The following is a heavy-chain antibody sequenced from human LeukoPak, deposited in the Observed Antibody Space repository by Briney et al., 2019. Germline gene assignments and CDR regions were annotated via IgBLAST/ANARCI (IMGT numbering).Heavy chain of an antibody. J-gene: IGHJ4*02. CDR2: MNPNSGNT. V-gene: IGHV1-8*01. CDR1: GYTFTSYD. D-gene: IGHD3-9*01. CDR3: ARVLSHRGRPYTVFRNYFDY. Sequence: ASVKVSCKTSGYTFTSYDINWVRQGTGQGLEWMEWMNPNSGNTGYAQKFQGRVTMTRNTSISTAYMELSSLRSEDTAVYYCARVLSHRGRPYTVFRNYFDYWGQGTLVTVSS.